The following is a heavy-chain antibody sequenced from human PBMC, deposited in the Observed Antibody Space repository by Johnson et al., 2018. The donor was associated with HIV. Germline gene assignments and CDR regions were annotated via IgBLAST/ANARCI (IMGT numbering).Heavy chain of an antibody. CDR3: ARDSVSSGWYVAFDI. J-gene: IGHJ3*02. CDR1: GFTFSSYA. V-gene: IGHV3-48*04. CDR2: ISSSGSTI. D-gene: IGHD6-19*01. Sequence: EVQVVESGGGLVQPGRSLRLSCAASGFTFSSYAMHWVRQAPGKGLEWVSYISSSGSTIYYADSVKGRFTISRDNAKNSLYLQMNSLRAEDTAVYFCARDSVSSGWYVAFDIWGQGTMVTVSS.